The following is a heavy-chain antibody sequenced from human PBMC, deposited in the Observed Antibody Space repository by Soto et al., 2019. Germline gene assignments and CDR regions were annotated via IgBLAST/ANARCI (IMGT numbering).Heavy chain of an antibody. V-gene: IGHV4-30-2*01. J-gene: IGHJ4*02. CDR2: IYHSGST. CDR1: GGSSSSGGYS. Sequence: PSETLSLTCSVSGGSSSSGGYSWSWIRQPPGKGLEWIGYIYHSGSTYYNPSLKSRVTISVDRSKNQFSLKLSSVTAADTAVYYCARVSDCSGGSCYLYFDYWGQGTLVTVSS. CDR3: ARVSDCSGGSCYLYFDY. D-gene: IGHD2-15*01.